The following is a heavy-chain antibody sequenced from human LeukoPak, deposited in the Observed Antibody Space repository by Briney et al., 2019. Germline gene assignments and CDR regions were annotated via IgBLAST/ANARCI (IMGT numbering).Heavy chain of an antibody. CDR3: ARAAIFGWFDP. J-gene: IGHJ5*02. V-gene: IGHV3-21*01. CDR2: ISSSSSYI. CDR1: GFTFSSYS. Sequence: GGSLRLSCAASGFTFSSYSMNWVRQVPGKGLEWVSFISSSSSYIYYADSVQGRFTISRDNAKNSLYLQMNSLRAEDTAVYYCARAAIFGWFDPWGQGTLVSVSS. D-gene: IGHD3-9*01.